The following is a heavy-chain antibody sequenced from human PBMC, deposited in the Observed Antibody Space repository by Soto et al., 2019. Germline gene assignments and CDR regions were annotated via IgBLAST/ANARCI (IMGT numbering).Heavy chain of an antibody. CDR1: GGSISSYY. Sequence: SETLSLTCTVSGGSISSYYWSWIRQPPGKGLEWIGYIYYSGSTNYNPSLKSRVTISVDTSKNQFSLKLSSVTAADTAVYYCARHLSPIGSVLLWFGELKDYYYGIDVWGQGTTVTVSS. D-gene: IGHD3-10*01. V-gene: IGHV4-59*08. J-gene: IGHJ6*02. CDR3: ARHLSPIGSVLLWFGELKDYYYGIDV. CDR2: IYYSGST.